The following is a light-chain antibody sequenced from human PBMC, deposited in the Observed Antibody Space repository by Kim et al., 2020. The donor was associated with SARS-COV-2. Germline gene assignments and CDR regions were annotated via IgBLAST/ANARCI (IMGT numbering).Light chain of an antibody. CDR2: GKS. CDR1: RLRSYY. V-gene: IGLV3-19*01. CDR3: NSRDSNDNVV. J-gene: IGLJ2*01. Sequence: ALGQNVMITCQGDRLRSYYATGYQQKPGQAPIVVIYGKSNRPAGIPDRFSGSSSGNTASLTISGTQAGDEADYYCNSRDSNDNVVFGGGTPLTVL.